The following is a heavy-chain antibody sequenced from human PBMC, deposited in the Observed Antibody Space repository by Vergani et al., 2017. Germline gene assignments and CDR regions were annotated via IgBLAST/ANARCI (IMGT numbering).Heavy chain of an antibody. J-gene: IGHJ6*02. CDR1: GYTFTSYG. V-gene: IGHV1-18*04. CDR3: ARDLSYYYDSSGYTQYYYYGMDV. D-gene: IGHD3-22*01. Sequence: VQLVQSGAEVKKPGESLTISCKGSGYTFTSYGISWVRQAPGQGLEWMGWISAYNGNTNYAQKLQGRVTMTTDTSTSTAYMELRSLRSDDTAVYYCARDLSYYYDSSGYTQYYYYGMDVWGQGTTVTVSS. CDR2: ISAYNGNT.